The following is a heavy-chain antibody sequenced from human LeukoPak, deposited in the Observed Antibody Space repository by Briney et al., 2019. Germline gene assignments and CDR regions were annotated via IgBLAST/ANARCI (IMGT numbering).Heavy chain of an antibody. V-gene: IGHV4-34*01. CDR1: GGSFSGYY. CDR2: INHSGST. D-gene: IGHD3-22*01. CDR3: ARDLGDSTDY. J-gene: IGHJ4*02. Sequence: PSETLSLTCAVYGGSFSGYYWSWIRQPPGKGLEWIGEINHSGSTNYNPSLKSRVTISVDKSKNQFSLKLSSVTAADTAVYYCARDLGDSTDYWGQGTLVTVSS.